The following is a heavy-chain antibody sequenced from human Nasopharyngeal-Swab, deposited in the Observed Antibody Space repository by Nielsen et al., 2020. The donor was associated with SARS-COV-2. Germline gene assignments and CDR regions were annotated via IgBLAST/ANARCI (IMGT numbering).Heavy chain of an antibody. D-gene: IGHD3-22*01. Sequence: GESLKISCAASGFIFSRYTMHWVRQAPGKGLEWVAVISYDGSNKYYADSVKGRFTISRDISKNTLYLQMNSLRAEDTAVFYCASTPFDSSGYYYAFHYWGRGTLVTVSS. CDR2: ISYDGSNK. CDR1: GFIFSRYT. V-gene: IGHV3-30-3*01. CDR3: ASTPFDSSGYYYAFHY. J-gene: IGHJ4*02.